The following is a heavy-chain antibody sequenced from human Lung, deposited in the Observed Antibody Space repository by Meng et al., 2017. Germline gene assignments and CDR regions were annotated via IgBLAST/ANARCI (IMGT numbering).Heavy chain of an antibody. CDR2: ISGYNGNT. V-gene: IGHV1-18*01. CDR1: GYTLTSYG. J-gene: IGHJ5*02. D-gene: IGHD2-2*01. Sequence: QVQLVQSGDEVKKPVASVKVSCKAAGYTLTSYGISWVRQAPGQGLEWMGWISGYNGNTNYAQKFQGRVTMTTDTSTSTAYMELRSLRSDDTAVYYCARDRYCSTTSCTGWFDPWGQGTLVTVSS. CDR3: ARDRYCSTTSCTGWFDP.